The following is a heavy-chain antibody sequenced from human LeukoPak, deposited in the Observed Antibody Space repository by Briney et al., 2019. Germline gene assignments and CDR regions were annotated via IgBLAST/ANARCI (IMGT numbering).Heavy chain of an antibody. CDR3: SRGYSGGFDY. J-gene: IGHJ4*02. Sequence: PGGSLRLSCAASGFTFSSYGMHWVRQAPGKGLDWVAFIHHDGSNKYYADSVRGRFTISRDNSKNTLYLQMNSLRAEDTAVYFCSRGYSGGFDYWGQGTLVTVSS. D-gene: IGHD2-15*01. CDR2: IHHDGSNK. CDR1: GFTFSSYG. V-gene: IGHV3-30*02.